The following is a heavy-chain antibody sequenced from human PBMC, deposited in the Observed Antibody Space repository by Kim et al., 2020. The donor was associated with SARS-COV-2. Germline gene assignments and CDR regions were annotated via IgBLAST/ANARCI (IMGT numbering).Heavy chain of an antibody. J-gene: IGHJ4*02. Sequence: GGSLRLSCAASGFTFSSYSMNWVRQAPGKGLEWVSSITSSSSYIYYADSVKGRFTISRDYAKNTLYLQMNSLRAEDTAVYYCARETAAAGTFDNWGQGTRGTVSS. V-gene: IGHV3-21*01. D-gene: IGHD6-13*01. CDR1: GFTFSSYS. CDR3: ARETAAAGTFDN. CDR2: ITSSSSYI.